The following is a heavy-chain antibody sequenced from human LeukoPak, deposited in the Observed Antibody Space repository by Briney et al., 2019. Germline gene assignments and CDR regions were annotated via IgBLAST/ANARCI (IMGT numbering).Heavy chain of an antibody. CDR1: GFTFSTYW. J-gene: IGHJ4*02. D-gene: IGHD3-10*01. CDR3: VSDIGD. Sequence: GGSLRLSCAASGFTFSTYWMHWVRQAPGKGLVWVSRINSDGSSTSYADFVKGRFTISRDDAKNTLDLQMNSLRAEDTAAYYCVSDIGDWGQGTLVTVSS. CDR2: INSDGSST. V-gene: IGHV3-74*01.